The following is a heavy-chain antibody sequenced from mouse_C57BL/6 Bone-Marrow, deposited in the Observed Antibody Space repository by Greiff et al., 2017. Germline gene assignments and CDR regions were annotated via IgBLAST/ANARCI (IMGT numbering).Heavy chain of an antibody. D-gene: IGHD2-4*01. CDR3: AREDDYDDYYAMDY. Sequence: VMLVESGPGLVQPSQSLSITCTVSGFSLTSYGVHWVRQSPGKGLEWLGVIWSGGSTDYNAAFISRLSISKDNSKSQVFFKMNSLQADDTSIYYWAREDDYDDYYAMDYWGQGTSVTVSS. CDR2: IWSGGST. V-gene: IGHV2-2*01. J-gene: IGHJ4*01. CDR1: GFSLTSYG.